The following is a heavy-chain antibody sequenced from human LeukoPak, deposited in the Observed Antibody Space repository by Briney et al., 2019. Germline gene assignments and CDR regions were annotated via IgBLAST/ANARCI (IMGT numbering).Heavy chain of an antibody. J-gene: IGHJ5*02. V-gene: IGHV1-8*03. CDR1: GYTFTSYD. Sequence: VASVKVSCKASGYTFTSYDINWVRQATGQGLEWMGWMNPNSGNTGYAQKFQGRVTITRDTSISTAYMELSSLRSEDTAVYYCARGGYCSSTSCYMRSPFDPWGQGTLVIVSS. D-gene: IGHD2-2*02. CDR2: MNPNSGNT. CDR3: ARGGYCSSTSCYMRSPFDP.